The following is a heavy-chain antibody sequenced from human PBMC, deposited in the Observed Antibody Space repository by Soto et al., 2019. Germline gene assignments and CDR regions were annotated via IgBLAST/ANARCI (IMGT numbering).Heavy chain of an antibody. CDR1: GYSFTSYW. CDR3: ARGYCTATICDPWFDP. D-gene: IGHD2-8*02. CDR2: IYPGDSDT. J-gene: IGHJ5*02. V-gene: IGHV5-51*01. Sequence: GESLKISCKGSGYSFTSYWIGWVRQMPGKGLEWMGIIYPGDSDTRYSPSFQGQVTISVDKSITTAYLQWSSLKASDTAMYYCARGYCTATICDPWFDPWGQGTLVTVSS.